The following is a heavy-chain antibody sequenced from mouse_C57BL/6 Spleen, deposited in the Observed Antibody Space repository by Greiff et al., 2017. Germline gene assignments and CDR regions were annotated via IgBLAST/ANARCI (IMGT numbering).Heavy chain of an antibody. D-gene: IGHD2-14*01. CDR2: IYPSSGNT. CDR1: GYTFTSYG. CDR3: ARYEGYAMDY. J-gene: IGHJ4*01. Sequence: VQLQQSGAELARPGASVKLSCKASGYTFTSYGISWVKQRTGQGLEWIGEIYPSSGNTYYNEKFKGKATLTADKSSSTAYMDLRSLTSADSSFYLCARYEGYAMDYWGQGTSVTVSS. V-gene: IGHV1-81*01.